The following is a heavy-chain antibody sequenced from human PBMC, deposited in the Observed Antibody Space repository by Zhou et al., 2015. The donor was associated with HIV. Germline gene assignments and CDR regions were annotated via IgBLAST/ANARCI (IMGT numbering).Heavy chain of an antibody. CDR3: ARAGSHYGSGSHMDV. D-gene: IGHD3-10*01. CDR1: GYTFTGYY. J-gene: IGHJ6*02. CDR2: INPNSGGT. V-gene: IGHV1-2*04. Sequence: QVQLVQSGAEVKKPGASVKVSCKASGYTFTGYYMHWVRQAPGQGLEWMGWINPNSGGTNYAQKFQGWVTMTRDTSISTAYMELSRLRSDDTAVYYCARAGSHYGSGSHMDVVGPRGPRSTVSS.